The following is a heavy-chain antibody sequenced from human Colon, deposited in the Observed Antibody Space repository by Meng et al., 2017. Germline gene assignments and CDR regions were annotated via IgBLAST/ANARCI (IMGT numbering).Heavy chain of an antibody. D-gene: IGHD3-22*01. Sequence: QVQRQEAGPGLVKPSETPPLTCAVSGGSISRSDWWSWVRQPPGKGLEWIGETSHSGSTNYSPSLKSRVTISLDKSKNQLSLKLNSVTAADTAVYYCASSDYYRSDYWGQGTLVTVSS. V-gene: IGHV4-4*02. CDR1: GGSISRSDW. CDR2: TSHSGST. CDR3: ASSDYYRSDY. J-gene: IGHJ4*02.